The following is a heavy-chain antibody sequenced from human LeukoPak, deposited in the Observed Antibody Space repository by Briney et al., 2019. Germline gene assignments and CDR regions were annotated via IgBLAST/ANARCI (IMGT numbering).Heavy chain of an antibody. CDR2: MHDDGIVT. CDR1: GFTFTAYA. V-gene: IGHV3-7*01. J-gene: IGHJ4*02. CDR3: ARGRGWVDH. Sequence: GGSLRLSCAASGFTFTAYAMSWFRQTPEKGLEWVANMHDDGIVTHYVDSVKGRFTISRDNARNSVNLQLNSLRVEDTALYYCARGRGWVDHWGQGTLVTVSS. D-gene: IGHD3-16*01.